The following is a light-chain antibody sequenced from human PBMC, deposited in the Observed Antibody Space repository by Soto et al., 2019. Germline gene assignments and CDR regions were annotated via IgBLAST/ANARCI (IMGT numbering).Light chain of an antibody. CDR3: QHYDSPPYT. CDR1: QTVSSVY. V-gene: IGKV3D-20*01. J-gene: IGKJ2*01. Sequence: EIVLTQSPGTLSWSPGERAILSCGASQTVSSVYLAWYQQKPGLAPRLLIYDAYSRATGIPDRFSGSGSGTDFTLTISRLEPEDFAVYYCQHYDSPPYTFGQGTKLEIK. CDR2: DAY.